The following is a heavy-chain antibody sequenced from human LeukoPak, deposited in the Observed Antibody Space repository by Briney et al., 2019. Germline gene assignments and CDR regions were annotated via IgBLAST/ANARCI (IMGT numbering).Heavy chain of an antibody. D-gene: IGHD3-16*01. Sequence: TGGSLRLSCAASGFTFSSFAVSWVRQVPGEGLEWVSAISGSGVSTYYADSVKGRFTISRDNSKSTLYLQMNSMSADDTAVYYCAKDFRGAGYYFDYWGQGTLVTVSS. CDR2: ISGSGVST. CDR1: GFTFSSFA. CDR3: AKDFRGAGYYFDY. J-gene: IGHJ4*02. V-gene: IGHV3-23*01.